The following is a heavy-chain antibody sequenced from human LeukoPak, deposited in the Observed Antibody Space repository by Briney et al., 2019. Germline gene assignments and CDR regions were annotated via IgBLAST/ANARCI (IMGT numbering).Heavy chain of an antibody. J-gene: IGHJ4*02. V-gene: IGHV3-9*01. D-gene: IGHD6-19*01. CDR1: GFTFDDYA. CDR3: AKDPHAVAGPFDY. CDR2: ISWNSGSI. Sequence: QPGGSLRLSCAASGFTFDDYAMHWVRQAPGKGLEWVSGISWNSGSIGYADSVKGRFTISRDNSKNTLYLQMNSLRAEDTAVYYCAKDPHAVAGPFDYWGQGTLVTVSS.